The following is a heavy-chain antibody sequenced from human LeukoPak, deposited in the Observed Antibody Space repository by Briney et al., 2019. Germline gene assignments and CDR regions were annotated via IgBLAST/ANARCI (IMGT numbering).Heavy chain of an antibody. CDR3: ARVGDSSGYYSPYKGWFDP. CDR2: IYYSGST. CDR1: GGSISSYY. J-gene: IGHJ5*02. V-gene: IGHV4-59*08. D-gene: IGHD3-22*01. Sequence: SETLSLTCTVSGGSISSYYWSWIRQPPGKGLEWIGYIYYSGSTNYNPSLKSRVTISVDTSKNQFSLKLSSVTAADPAVYYCARVGDSSGYYSPYKGWFDPWGQGTLVTVSS.